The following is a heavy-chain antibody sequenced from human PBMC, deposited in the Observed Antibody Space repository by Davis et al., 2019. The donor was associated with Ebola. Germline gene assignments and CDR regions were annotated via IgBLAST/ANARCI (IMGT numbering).Heavy chain of an antibody. CDR1: GFTFSGSA. CDR3: AKVPYSIAARNWFDP. Sequence: PGGSLRLSCAASGFTFSGSAMHWVRQAPGKGLEWVAVISYDGSNKYYADSVKGRFTISRDNSKNTLYLQMNSLRAEDTAVYYCAKVPYSIAARNWFDPWGQGTLVTVSS. D-gene: IGHD6-6*01. V-gene: IGHV3-30*04. J-gene: IGHJ5*02. CDR2: ISYDGSNK.